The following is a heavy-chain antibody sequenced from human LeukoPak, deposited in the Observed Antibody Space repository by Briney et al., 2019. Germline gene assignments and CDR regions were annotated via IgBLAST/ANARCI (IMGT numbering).Heavy chain of an antibody. CDR2: IDYDSSHI. Sequence: GGSLRLSCATSGFTFSSYAMYWVRQAPGKGLEWVSSIDYDSSHIYYAASVRGRFTISRDNAGNSVYLQMNSLRVEDTAVYYCARDPLRYLRVGHYDYWGQGTLVAVSS. CDR1: GFTFSSYA. V-gene: IGHV3-21*01. D-gene: IGHD3-9*01. J-gene: IGHJ4*02. CDR3: ARDPLRYLRVGHYDY.